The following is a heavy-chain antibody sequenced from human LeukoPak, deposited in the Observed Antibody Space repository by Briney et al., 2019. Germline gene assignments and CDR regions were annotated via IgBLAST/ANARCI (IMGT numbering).Heavy chain of an antibody. J-gene: IGHJ4*02. D-gene: IGHD6-19*01. CDR2: IYASGST. V-gene: IGHV4-4*07. Sequence: SETLSLTCTVSGGSISSYYWSWIRQPAGKGLEWIGRIYASGSTNYNPSLKSRVTISVDTSKNQFSLKLSSVTAADTAVYYCARGDEAVAGVDYWGQGTLVTVSS. CDR1: GGSISSYY. CDR3: ARGDEAVAGVDY.